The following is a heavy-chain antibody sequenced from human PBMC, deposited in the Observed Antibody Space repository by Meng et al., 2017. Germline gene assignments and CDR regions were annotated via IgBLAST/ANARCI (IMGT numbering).Heavy chain of an antibody. V-gene: IGHV4-61*08. Sequence: SETLSLTCTVSGGSISSGGYYWSWIRQPPGKGLERIGYIYYSGSTNYNPSLKSRVTISVDTSKNQFSLKLSSVTAADTAVYYCARGGPIWFGEFLYYFDYWGQGTLVTVSS. D-gene: IGHD3-10*01. CDR2: IYYSGST. CDR3: ARGGPIWFGEFLYYFDY. J-gene: IGHJ4*02. CDR1: GGSISSGGYY.